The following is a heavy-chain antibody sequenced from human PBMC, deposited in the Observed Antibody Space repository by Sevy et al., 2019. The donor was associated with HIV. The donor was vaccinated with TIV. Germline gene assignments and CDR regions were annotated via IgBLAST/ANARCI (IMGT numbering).Heavy chain of an antibody. D-gene: IGHD3-16*01. V-gene: IGHV4-59*13. CDR1: GASFSSDF. CDR3: ARDGGLRVFDGRYYYYGVDV. Sequence: SETLSLTCTVSGASFSSDFWTWIRQPPGKGLEWIGYIFDNRSTNYNPSLKSRVTISVGTSKNQFSLKLTSVTAADTAVYYCARDGGLRVFDGRYYYYGVDVWGQVTTVTVSS. CDR2: IFDNRST. J-gene: IGHJ6*02.